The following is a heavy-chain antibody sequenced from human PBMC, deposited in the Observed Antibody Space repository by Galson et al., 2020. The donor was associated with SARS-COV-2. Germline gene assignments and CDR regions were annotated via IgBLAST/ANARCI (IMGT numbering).Heavy chain of an antibody. CDR3: ARGEIYCSSTSCYGFNYYGMDV. J-gene: IGHJ6*02. V-gene: IGHV7-4-1*02. CDR1: GYTFTSYA. D-gene: IGHD2-2*01. CDR2: INTNTGNP. Sequence: GESLKISCKASGYTFTSYAMNWVRQAPGQGLEWMGWINTNTGNPTYAQGFTGRFVFSLDTSVSTAYLQISSLKAEDTAVYYCARGEIYCSSTSCYGFNYYGMDVWGQGTTVTGSS.